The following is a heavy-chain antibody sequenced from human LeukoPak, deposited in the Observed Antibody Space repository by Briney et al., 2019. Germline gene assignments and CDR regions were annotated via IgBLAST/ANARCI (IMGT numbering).Heavy chain of an antibody. Sequence: ASVKVSCKASGYTFTGYYMHWVRQAPGQGLEWMGWINPNSGGTNYAQKFQGRVTMTRDTSISTAYMELSRLRSDDTAVYYCASANYGSGSYKDYYYVDVWGKGTTVTVSS. V-gene: IGHV1-2*02. D-gene: IGHD3-10*01. CDR2: INPNSGGT. CDR1: GYTFTGYY. J-gene: IGHJ6*03. CDR3: ASANYGSGSYKDYYYVDV.